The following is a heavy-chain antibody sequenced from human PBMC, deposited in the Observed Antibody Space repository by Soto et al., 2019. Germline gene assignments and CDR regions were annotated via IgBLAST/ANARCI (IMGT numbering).Heavy chain of an antibody. Sequence: PSETLSLTCTVSGGSISSYYWSWIRQPPGKGLEWIGYIYYSGSTNYNPSLKSRVTISVDTSKNQFSLKLSSVTAADTAVYYCARAGTDYYDSSGYYRWYYFDYWGQGTLVTVSS. CDR2: IYYSGST. J-gene: IGHJ4*02. V-gene: IGHV4-59*01. D-gene: IGHD3-22*01. CDR1: GGSISSYY. CDR3: ARAGTDYYDSSGYYRWYYFDY.